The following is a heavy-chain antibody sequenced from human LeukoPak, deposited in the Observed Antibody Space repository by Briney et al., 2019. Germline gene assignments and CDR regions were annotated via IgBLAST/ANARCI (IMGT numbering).Heavy chain of an antibody. D-gene: IGHD5-12*01. J-gene: IGHJ4*02. CDR1: GVSLSSYY. V-gene: IGHV4-59*01. Sequence: PSETLSLTCTVSGVSLSSYYWSWIRQPPGKGLEWIGYIYYSGSTNYNPSLKSRVTISVDTSKNQFSLKLNSVTAADTAVYYCARVSGYDWKSFYDYWGQGTLVTVSS. CDR2: IYYSGST. CDR3: ARVSGYDWKSFYDY.